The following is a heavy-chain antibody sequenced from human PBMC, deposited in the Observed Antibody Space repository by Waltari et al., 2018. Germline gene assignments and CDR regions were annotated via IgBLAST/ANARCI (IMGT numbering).Heavy chain of an antibody. D-gene: IGHD6-13*01. CDR1: GGSISRGSYY. V-gene: IGHV4-61*09. Sequence: QVQLQESGPGLVKPSQTLSLTCTVSGGSISRGSYYWSWIRQPAGKGLEWIGYIYTSGSTNYNPSLKSRVTISVDTSKNQFSLKLSSVTAADTAVYYCARSYSSSWYANWGQGTLVTVSS. CDR3: ARSYSSSWYAN. J-gene: IGHJ4*02. CDR2: IYTSGST.